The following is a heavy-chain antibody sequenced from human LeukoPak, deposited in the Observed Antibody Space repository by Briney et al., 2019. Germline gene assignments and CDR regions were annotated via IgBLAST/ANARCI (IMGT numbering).Heavy chain of an antibody. CDR1: GGSISSYY. Sequence: PSETLSLTCTVSGGSISSYYWSWIRQPPGKGLEWIGYIYYSGSTNYNPSLKSRVTISVDTSKNQFSLKLSSMTAADAAVYYCASTYRGAAAIDYWGQGTLVTVSS. V-gene: IGHV4-59*08. D-gene: IGHD6-13*01. CDR2: IYYSGST. CDR3: ASTYRGAAAIDY. J-gene: IGHJ4*02.